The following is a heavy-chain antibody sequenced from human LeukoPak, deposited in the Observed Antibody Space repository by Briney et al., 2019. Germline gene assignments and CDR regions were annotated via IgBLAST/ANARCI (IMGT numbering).Heavy chain of an antibody. D-gene: IGHD1-1*01. CDR3: ARDPATTGTTGWFDP. J-gene: IGHJ5*02. CDR1: GFTVSSNY. V-gene: IGHV3-53*01. Sequence: GGSLRLSCAASGFTVSSNYMSWVRQAPGKGLEWVSVIYSGGSTYYADSVKGRFTISGDNSKNTLYLQMNSLRAEDSAVYYCARDPATTGTTGWFDPWGQGTLVTVSS. CDR2: IYSGGST.